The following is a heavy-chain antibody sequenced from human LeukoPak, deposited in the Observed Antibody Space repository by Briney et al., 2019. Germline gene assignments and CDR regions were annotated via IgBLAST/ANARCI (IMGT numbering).Heavy chain of an antibody. CDR2: ISSSSSYI. J-gene: IGHJ6*02. CDR3: ARDRGDQFVAPMDV. Sequence: GGSLRLSCAASGFTFSSYSMNWVRQAPGKGLEWVSSISSSSSYIYYADSVKGRFTISRDNAKNSLYLRMNSLRAEDTAVYYCARDRGDQFVAPMDVWGQGTTVTVSS. D-gene: IGHD2-21*02. CDR1: GFTFSSYS. V-gene: IGHV3-21*01.